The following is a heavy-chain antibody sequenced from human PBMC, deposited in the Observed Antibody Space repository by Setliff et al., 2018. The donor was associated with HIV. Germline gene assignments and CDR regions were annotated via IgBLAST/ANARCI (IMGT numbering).Heavy chain of an antibody. V-gene: IGHV4-61*10. CDR3: ARGLRVYDSSGYYYRDYYYYYMDV. D-gene: IGHD3-22*01. Sequence: SETLSLTCNVSGGSISSGSYYWSWIRQPAGKGLEWIGYIYYSGSTNYNPSLKSRVTISVDTSKNQFSLKLSSVTAADTAVYYCARGLRVYDSSGYYYRDYYYYYMDVWGKGTTVTVSS. J-gene: IGHJ6*03. CDR1: GGSISSGSYY. CDR2: IYYSGST.